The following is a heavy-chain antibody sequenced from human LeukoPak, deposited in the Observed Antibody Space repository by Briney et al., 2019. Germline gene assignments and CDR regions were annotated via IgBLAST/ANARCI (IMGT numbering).Heavy chain of an antibody. Sequence: SGGSLRLSCAASGFTFSSYVVSWVRQAPGKGLVWVSRIKSDGSSTSYADSVKGRFTISRANAKNTWYLQVNSLRAEDTAVYYCAGADCGVTGCYSGYSYYRVDIWGQGTTVTVSS. V-gene: IGHV3-74*01. CDR3: AGADCGVTGCYSGYSYYRVDI. D-gene: IGHD2-21*01. CDR1: GFTFSSYV. J-gene: IGHJ6*02. CDR2: IKSDGSST.